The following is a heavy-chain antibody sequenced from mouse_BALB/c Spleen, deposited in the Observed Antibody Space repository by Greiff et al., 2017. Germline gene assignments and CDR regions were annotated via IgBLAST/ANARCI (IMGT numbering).Heavy chain of an antibody. V-gene: IGHV1S56*01. CDR2: IYPGDGST. D-gene: IGHD2-2*01. CDR3: ARGGLPPYFDV. CDR1: GYTFTSYW. Sequence: QVQLQQPGAELVKPGASVKLSCKASGYTFTSYWMHWVKQRPGQGLEWIGWIYPGDGSTKYNEKFKGKATLTADKSSSTAYMQLSSLTSENSAVYFCARGGLPPYFDVWGAGTTVTVSS. J-gene: IGHJ1*01.